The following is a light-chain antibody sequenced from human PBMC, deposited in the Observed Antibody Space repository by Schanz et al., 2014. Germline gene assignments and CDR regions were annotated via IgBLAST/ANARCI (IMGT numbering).Light chain of an antibody. V-gene: IGLV2-11*01. CDR1: SSDVGGYNY. CDR3: CSYAGKYTWV. Sequence: QSALTQPPSASGSLGQSVTISCTGTSSDVGGYNYVSWYQQHPGKAPKLMIYDVSSRPSGVSNRFSGSKSGNTASLTISGLQAEDEADYYCCSYAGKYTWVFGGGTKVTVL. J-gene: IGLJ3*02. CDR2: DVS.